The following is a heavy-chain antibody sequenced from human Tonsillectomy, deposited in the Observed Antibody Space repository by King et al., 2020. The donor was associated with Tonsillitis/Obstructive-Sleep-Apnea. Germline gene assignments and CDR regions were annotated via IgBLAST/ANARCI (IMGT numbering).Heavy chain of an antibody. D-gene: IGHD3-9*01. CDR3: ATNPWDILTEHYFAY. J-gene: IGHJ4*02. Sequence: QLVQSGPEVKKPGASLKISCKVSGYSLTSYWIGWVRQMPGKGLEWMGIIYPGDSDTRYSPSFQGQVTISADKSISTAYLQWSSLKASDTAMYYGATNPWDILTEHYFAYWRQGTLVTVSS. CDR2: IYPGDSDT. CDR1: GYSLTSYW. V-gene: IGHV5-51*03.